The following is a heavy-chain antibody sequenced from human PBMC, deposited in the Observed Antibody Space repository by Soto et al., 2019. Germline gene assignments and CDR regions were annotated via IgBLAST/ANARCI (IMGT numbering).Heavy chain of an antibody. D-gene: IGHD4-17*01. V-gene: IGHV3-48*02. J-gene: IGHJ5*02. CDR2: ISSSSSTI. CDR1: GFTFSSYS. CDR3: ARENYGDYLNGFDP. Sequence: EVQLVESGGGWVQPGGSLRLSCAASGFTFSSYSMNWVRQAPGKGLEWVSYISSSSSTIYYADSVKGRFTISRDNAKNSLYLQMNSLRDEDTAVYYCARENYGDYLNGFDPWGQGTLVTVSS.